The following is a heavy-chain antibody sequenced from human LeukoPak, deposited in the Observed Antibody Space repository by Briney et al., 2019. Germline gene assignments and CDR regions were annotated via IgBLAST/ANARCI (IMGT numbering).Heavy chain of an antibody. Sequence: PGGSLRLSCAASGFTFSSYGMHWVRQAPGKGLEWVAVIWYDGSNKYYADSVKGRFTISRDNSKNTLYLQMNSLRAEDTAVYYCARDLFSGWYYFDYWGQGTLVTVSS. CDR1: GFTFSSYG. J-gene: IGHJ4*02. CDR3: ARDLFSGWYYFDY. D-gene: IGHD6-19*01. V-gene: IGHV3-33*01. CDR2: IWYDGSNK.